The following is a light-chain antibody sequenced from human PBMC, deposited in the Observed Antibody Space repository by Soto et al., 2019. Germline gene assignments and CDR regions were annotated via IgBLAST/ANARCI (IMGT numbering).Light chain of an antibody. CDR3: SSYTSRSTLV. Sequence: QSALTQPASVSGSPGQSITISCTGTNSDVGGYNYVSWYLQRPGKAPKLIISEVSARPSGVSNRFSGSKSGNTASLTISGLQAEDAADYFCSSYTSRSTLVFGVGTKVTVL. CDR1: NSDVGGYNY. J-gene: IGLJ3*02. CDR2: EVS. V-gene: IGLV2-14*01.